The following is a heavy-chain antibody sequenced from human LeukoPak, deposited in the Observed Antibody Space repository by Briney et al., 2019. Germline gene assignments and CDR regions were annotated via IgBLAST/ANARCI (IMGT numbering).Heavy chain of an antibody. CDR1: GYTFTGYY. V-gene: IGHV1-2*04. CDR3: ARVAGVSSSSADY. J-gene: IGHJ4*02. Sequence: ASVKVSCKASGYTFTGYYMHWVRQAPGQGLEWMGWINPNSGGTNYAQKFQGWVTMTRDTSISTAYMELSRLRSDDTAVYYCARVAGVSSSSADYWGQGTLVTVSS. CDR2: INPNSGGT. D-gene: IGHD6-6*01.